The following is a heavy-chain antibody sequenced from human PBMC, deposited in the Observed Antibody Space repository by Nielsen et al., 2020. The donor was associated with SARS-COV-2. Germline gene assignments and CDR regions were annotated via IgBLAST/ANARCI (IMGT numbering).Heavy chain of an antibody. CDR2: ISSGSTYI. Sequence: GESLKISCAASGFSFSSYNMNWVRQAPGGGLEWVSSISSGSTYIYYADSVKGRFTVSRDNANNSLYLQMNTLRVEDTAVYYCARDKSALGYWGQGTLVTVSS. CDR3: ARDKSALGY. CDR1: GFSFSSYN. J-gene: IGHJ4*02. V-gene: IGHV3-21*06.